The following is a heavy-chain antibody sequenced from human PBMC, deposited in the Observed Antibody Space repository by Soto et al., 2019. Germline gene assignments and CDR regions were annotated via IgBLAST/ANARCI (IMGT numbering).Heavy chain of an antibody. Sequence: SETLSLTCTVSGGSISSSSYYWGWIRQPPGKGLEWIGSIYYSGSTYYNPSLKSRVTISVDTSKNQFSLKLSSVTAADTAVYYCARYSWNSVYWGQGTLVTAPQ. J-gene: IGHJ4*02. CDR2: IYYSGST. D-gene: IGHD1-1*01. CDR1: GGSISSSSYY. CDR3: ARYSWNSVY. V-gene: IGHV4-39*01.